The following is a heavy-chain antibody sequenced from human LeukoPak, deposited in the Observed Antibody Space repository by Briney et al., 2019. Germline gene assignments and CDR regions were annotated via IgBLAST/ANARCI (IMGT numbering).Heavy chain of an antibody. J-gene: IGHJ6*02. CDR1: GYTFTSYD. V-gene: IGHV1-8*01. D-gene: IGHD1/OR15-1a*01. CDR3: ATANNTWSDYKYGMDV. CDR2: MNPNSGNT. Sequence: ASVKVSCKASGYTFTSYDIDWVRQAAGQGLGWMGWMNPNSGNTGYAQKFQGRVTMTRNTAISTAYMELSSLRSEDTAVYYCATANNTWSDYKYGMDVWGQGTTVTVSS.